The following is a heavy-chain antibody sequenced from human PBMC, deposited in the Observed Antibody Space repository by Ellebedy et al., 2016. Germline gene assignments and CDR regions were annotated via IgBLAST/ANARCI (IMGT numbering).Heavy chain of an antibody. Sequence: SETLSLACTVSGGSISSYYWSWIRQPPGKGLEWIGYIYYSGSTNYNPSLKSRVTISVDTSKNQFSLKLSSVTAADTAVYYCARVAADLITMVRGVIDDGWFDPWGQGTLVTVSS. CDR1: GGSISSYY. J-gene: IGHJ5*02. V-gene: IGHV4-59*08. D-gene: IGHD3-10*01. CDR3: ARVAADLITMVRGVIDDGWFDP. CDR2: IYYSGST.